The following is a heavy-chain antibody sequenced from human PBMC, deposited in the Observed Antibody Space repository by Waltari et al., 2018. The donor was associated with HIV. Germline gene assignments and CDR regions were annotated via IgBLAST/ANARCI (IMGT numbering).Heavy chain of an antibody. V-gene: IGHV1-69*01. D-gene: IGHD6-19*01. J-gene: IGHJ4*02. CDR3: ATSLSGRGWYLLGF. Sequence: QVHLVQSGPELKKPGSSVKVSCKVSGGTFKTYAFSWVRQAPGQGLEWMGGIIPIFGSADYTQKFQGRVTITADESTSTAYMELSSLRSEDTALYYCATSLSGRGWYLLGFWGQGTLVTVSS. CDR1: GGTFKTYA. CDR2: IIPIFGSA.